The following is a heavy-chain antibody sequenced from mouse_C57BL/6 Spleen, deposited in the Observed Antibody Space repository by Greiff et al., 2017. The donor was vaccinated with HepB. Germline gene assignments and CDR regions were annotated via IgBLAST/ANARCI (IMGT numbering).Heavy chain of an antibody. V-gene: IGHV1-26*01. CDR1: GYTFTDYY. CDR2: INPNNGGT. CDR3: ATYDYDGYFDV. J-gene: IGHJ1*03. Sequence: VQLKQSGPELVKPGASVKISCKASGYTFTDYYMNWVKQSHGKSLEWIGDINPNNGGTSYNQKFKGKATLTVDKSSSTAYMELRSLTSEDSAVYYCATYDYDGYFDVWGTGTTVTVSS. D-gene: IGHD2-4*01.